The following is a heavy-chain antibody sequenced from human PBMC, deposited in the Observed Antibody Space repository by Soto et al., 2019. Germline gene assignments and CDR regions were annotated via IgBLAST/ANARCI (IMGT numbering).Heavy chain of an antibody. CDR3: ARDGGVYDFSRAFNYMDV. V-gene: IGHV3-7*01. D-gene: IGHD3-3*01. Sequence: GGSLRLSCAASGFTFSSYWMSWVRQAPGKGLEWVANIKQDGSEKYYVDSVKGRFTISRDNAKNSLYLQMNSLGAEDTAVYYCARDGGVYDFSRAFNYMDVWGKGTTVTVSS. J-gene: IGHJ6*03. CDR2: IKQDGSEK. CDR1: GFTFSSYW.